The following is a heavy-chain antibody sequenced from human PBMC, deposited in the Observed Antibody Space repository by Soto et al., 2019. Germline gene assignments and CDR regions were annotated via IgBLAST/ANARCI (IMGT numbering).Heavy chain of an antibody. J-gene: IGHJ4*02. V-gene: IGHV4-59*01. D-gene: IGHD2-21*02. CDR2: IYYSGST. CDR1: GGSISSYY. CDR3: ARVQELLIGYFDY. Sequence: SETLSLTCTVSGGSISSYYWSWIRQPPGRGLEWIGYIYYSGSTNYNPSLKSRVTISVDTSKNQFSLKLSSVTAADTAVYYCARVQELLIGYFDYWGQGTLVTVSS.